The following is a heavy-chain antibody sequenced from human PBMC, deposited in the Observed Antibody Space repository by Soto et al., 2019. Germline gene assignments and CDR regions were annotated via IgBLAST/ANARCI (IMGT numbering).Heavy chain of an antibody. CDR2: IFHSGST. CDR1: GGSISSNNW. CDR3: ARVYSGSYSDY. V-gene: IGHV4-4*02. Sequence: PSETLSLTCAVSGGSISSNNWWSWARQPPGKGLEWIGEIFHSGSTHYSPSLKSRVTISVDKSKNQFSLKLTSVTAADTAVYYCARVYSGSYSDYWGQGTLVTVSS. D-gene: IGHD1-26*01. J-gene: IGHJ4*02.